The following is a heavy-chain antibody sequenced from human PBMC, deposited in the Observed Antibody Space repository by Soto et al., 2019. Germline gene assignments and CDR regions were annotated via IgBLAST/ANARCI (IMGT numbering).Heavy chain of an antibody. V-gene: IGHV4-59*01. CDR1: GGSISSYY. D-gene: IGHD1-1*01. CDR3: ARTTFSYYFDY. Sequence: PSETLSLTCTVSGGSISSYYWSWIRQPPGKGLEWIGYIYYSGSTNYNPSLKSRVTISVDTSKNQFSLKLSSVTAADTAVYYCARTTFSYYFDYWGQGTLVTVSS. CDR2: IYYSGST. J-gene: IGHJ4*02.